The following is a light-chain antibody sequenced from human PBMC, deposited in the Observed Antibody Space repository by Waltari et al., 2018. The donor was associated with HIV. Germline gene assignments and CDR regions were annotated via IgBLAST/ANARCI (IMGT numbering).Light chain of an antibody. J-gene: IGKJ5*01. CDR2: KAS. CDR1: QDITSW. V-gene: IGKV1-5*03. Sequence: DIHMTQSPSTLSAFVWDRVTITCRASQDITSWLAWYQQKPGKAPKLLIRKASVLESGVSSRFSGSGSGTEFTLIIDSLEPDDFATYYCQQYNRDPSFGQGTRLEMK. CDR3: QQYNRDPS.